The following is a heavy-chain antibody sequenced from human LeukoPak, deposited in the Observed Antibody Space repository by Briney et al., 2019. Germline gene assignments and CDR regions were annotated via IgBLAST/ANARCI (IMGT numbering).Heavy chain of an antibody. Sequence: PGGSLRLSCAASGFTFSSYAMSWVRQAPGKGLEWVSVIYSGGTIYYADSVKGRFTISRDNSKNTVYLQMNSLRAEDTAVYYCARDGGGQTSSWGPSSYYYGMDVWGQGTTVTVSS. CDR2: IYSGGTI. J-gene: IGHJ6*02. D-gene: IGHD6-13*01. CDR1: GFTFSSYA. V-gene: IGHV3-66*01. CDR3: ARDGGGQTSSWGPSSYYYGMDV.